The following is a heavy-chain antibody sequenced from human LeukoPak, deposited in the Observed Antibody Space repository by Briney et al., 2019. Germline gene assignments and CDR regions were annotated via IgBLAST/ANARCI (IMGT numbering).Heavy chain of an antibody. J-gene: IGHJ5*02. D-gene: IGHD4-11*01. CDR3: ARDHSPGWFDP. CDR2: VSGDGGST. Sequence: GGSLRLSCATSGFTFSSSYMHWVRQAPGKGLVWVSRVSGDGGSTAYADSVKGRFTISRDYAKNVVYLQMNSLRAEDTAVYFCARDHSPGWFDPWGQGTLVTVSS. CDR1: GFTFSSSY. V-gene: IGHV3-74*01.